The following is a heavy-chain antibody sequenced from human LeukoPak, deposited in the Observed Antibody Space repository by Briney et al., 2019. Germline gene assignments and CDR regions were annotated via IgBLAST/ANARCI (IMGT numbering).Heavy chain of an antibody. CDR1: GFSLSTSGVG. J-gene: IGHJ3*02. CDR2: IYRNDDK. CDR3: AHRLSSLRFLEWLSMDAFDI. D-gene: IGHD3-3*01. Sequence: RESGPTLVKPTQTLTLTCTFSGFSLSTSGVGVGWIRQPPGKALEWLALIYRNDDKRYSPSLKSRLTITKDTSKNQVVLTMTNMDPVDTATYYCAHRLSSLRFLEWLSMDAFDIWGQGTMVTVSS. V-gene: IGHV2-5*01.